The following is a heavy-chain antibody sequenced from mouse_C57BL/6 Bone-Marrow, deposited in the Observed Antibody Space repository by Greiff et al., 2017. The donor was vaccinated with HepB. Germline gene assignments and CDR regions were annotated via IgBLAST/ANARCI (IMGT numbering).Heavy chain of an antibody. J-gene: IGHJ2*01. V-gene: IGHV14-4*01. CDR3: TTGYDENYFDY. Sequence: VQLQQSGAELVRPGASVKLSCTASGFNIKDDYMHWVKQRPEQGLEWIGWIDPENGDTEYASKFQGKATITADTSSNTAYLQLSSLTSEDTAVYYCTTGYDENYFDYWGQGTTLTVSS. D-gene: IGHD2-2*01. CDR1: GFNIKDDY. CDR2: IDPENGDT.